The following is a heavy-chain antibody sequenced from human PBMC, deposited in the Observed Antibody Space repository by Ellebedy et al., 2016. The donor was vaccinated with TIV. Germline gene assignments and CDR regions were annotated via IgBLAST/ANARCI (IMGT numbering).Heavy chain of an antibody. D-gene: IGHD3-10*01. CDR2: IYYSGST. CDR3: ARCGSGSLRLCDY. J-gene: IGHJ4*02. V-gene: IGHV4-59*08. Sequence: MPSETLSLTCTVSGGSISPYYWSWIRQPPGKGLEWIGSIYYSGSTYYNPSLKSRVTISVDTSKNQFSLKLSSVTAADAAVYYCARCGSGSLRLCDYWGQGTLVTVSS. CDR1: GGSISPYY.